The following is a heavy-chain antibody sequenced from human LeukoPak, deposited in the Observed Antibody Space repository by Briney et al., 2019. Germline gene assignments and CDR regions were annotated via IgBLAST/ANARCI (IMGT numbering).Heavy chain of an antibody. V-gene: IGHV3-23*01. CDR2: LRGNGDA. D-gene: IGHD3-16*01. J-gene: IGHJ4*02. CDR3: AKASWVSTADAVL. Sequence: GGSLRLSCVASGFTFSSYAMSWVRETPARGLEWVSSLRGNGDAFYADSVKGRFTLSRDESRSTVYLQLNKLRVEDTAIYYCAKASWVSTADAVLWGQGTVVTVSS. CDR1: GFTFSSYA.